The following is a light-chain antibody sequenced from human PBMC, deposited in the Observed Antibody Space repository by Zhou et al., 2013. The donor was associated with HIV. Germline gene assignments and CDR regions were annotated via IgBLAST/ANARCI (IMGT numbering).Light chain of an antibody. V-gene: IGKV1-12*02. Sequence: DIQMTQSPSSVSAFVGDRVTITCRASQRIGSWLAWYQQKPGKAPKLLIYAASSLQSGVPSRFSGSGSGTHFTLTISSLQPEDFTTYYCQQANSFPYTFGGGTKVEIK. J-gene: IGKJ4*01. CDR3: QQANSFPYT. CDR2: AAS. CDR1: QRIGSW.